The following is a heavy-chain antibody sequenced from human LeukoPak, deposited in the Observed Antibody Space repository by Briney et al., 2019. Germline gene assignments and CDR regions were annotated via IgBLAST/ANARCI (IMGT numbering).Heavy chain of an antibody. J-gene: IGHJ4*02. V-gene: IGHV4-59*01. CDR2: IYYSGST. Sequence: SETLSLTCTVSGGSISTYYWTWIRQPPGKGPEWIGYIYYSGSTNYNPSLKSRVTMSVDTSKNQCSLKLNSVTAADTAVYYCARDRLGLPVDYWGRGTLVTVSS. CDR1: GGSISTYY. D-gene: IGHD3-16*01. CDR3: ARDRLGLPVDY.